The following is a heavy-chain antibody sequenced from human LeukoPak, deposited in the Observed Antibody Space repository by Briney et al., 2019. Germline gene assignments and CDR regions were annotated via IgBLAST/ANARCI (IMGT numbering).Heavy chain of an antibody. Sequence: SETLSLTCSVSGDSISRTYWSWVRQPAGKGLEWIGRVYNTESTNYNPSLESRVTMSIDTSKNQFSLKLTSMTAADTAVYYCARHTGRVGGSTWAFDLWGRGTLVTVSS. J-gene: IGHJ2*01. CDR1: GDSISRTY. CDR3: ARHTGRVGGSTWAFDL. D-gene: IGHD7-27*01. CDR2: VYNTEST. V-gene: IGHV4-4*07.